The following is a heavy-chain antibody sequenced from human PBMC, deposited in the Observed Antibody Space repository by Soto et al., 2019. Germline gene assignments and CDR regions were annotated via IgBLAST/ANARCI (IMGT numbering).Heavy chain of an antibody. Sequence: QTKSPACILDTPSIAMGCLAWSWLHPKPVSGLEGIGNIFDSGSTYYHPSLKSRLNISVDTSKKQFSLRMSYVTAADTAVYYFARENETRDIVWYFDYWGQGTLVTVSS. CDR1: TPSIAMGCLA. CDR3: ARENETRDIVWYFDY. V-gene: IGHV4-30-2*05. D-gene: IGHD2-15*01. J-gene: IGHJ4*02. CDR2: IFDSGST.